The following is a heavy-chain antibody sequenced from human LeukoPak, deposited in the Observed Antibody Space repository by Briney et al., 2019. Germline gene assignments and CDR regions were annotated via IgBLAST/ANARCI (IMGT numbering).Heavy chain of an antibody. Sequence: PSETLSLTCTVSGGSISSYYWRWIRQPPGKGLEWIGYIYYSGSTNYNPSLKSRVTISVDTSKNQFSLKLSSVTAADTAVYYCARTYYDFWSGQGFDPWGQGTLVTVSS. CDR2: IYYSGST. V-gene: IGHV4-59*01. CDR1: GGSISSYY. J-gene: IGHJ5*02. D-gene: IGHD3-3*01. CDR3: ARTYYDFWSGQGFDP.